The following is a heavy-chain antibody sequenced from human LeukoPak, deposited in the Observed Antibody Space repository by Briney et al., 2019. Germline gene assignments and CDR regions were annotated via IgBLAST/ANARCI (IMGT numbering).Heavy chain of an antibody. CDR3: GRHPLCSSTSCYTYNWFDP. V-gene: IGHV4-4*09. CDR2: IYTSGST. Sequence: SETLSLTCTVSGGSISSYYWSWIRQPPGKGLEWIGYIYTSGSTNYNPSLKSRVTISVDTSKNQFSLKLSSVTAADTAVYYCGRHPLCSSTSCYTYNWFDPWGQGTLVTVSS. J-gene: IGHJ5*02. D-gene: IGHD2-2*01. CDR1: GGSISSYY.